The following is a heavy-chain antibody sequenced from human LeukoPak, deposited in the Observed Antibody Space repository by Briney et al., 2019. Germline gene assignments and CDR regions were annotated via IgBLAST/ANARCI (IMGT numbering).Heavy chain of an antibody. D-gene: IGHD2/OR15-2a*01. Sequence: PGKSQRLSCVASGFTFSRFNMHWVRQAPGKGLEWVALIWYDGSDTYYADSVMGRFTISRDDSKNTVYLQMNSLRAEETAFYYCARGFLDFDFWGHGTLLTVSS. V-gene: IGHV3-33*01. CDR3: ARGFLDFDF. CDR1: GFTFSRFN. CDR2: IWYDGSDT. J-gene: IGHJ4*01.